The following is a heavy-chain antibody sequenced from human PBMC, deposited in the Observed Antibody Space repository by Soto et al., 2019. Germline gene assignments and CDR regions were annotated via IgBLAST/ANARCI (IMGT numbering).Heavy chain of an antibody. CDR3: ARPYCSGGSCPTRESYFDY. D-gene: IGHD2-15*01. CDR2: IIPIFGTA. J-gene: IGHJ4*02. V-gene: IGHV1-69*01. CDR1: GGTFSSYA. Sequence: QVQLVQSGAEVKKPGSSVKVSCKASGGTFSSYAISWVRQAPGQGLEWMGGIIPIFGTANYAQKFQGRVTITADESTSPAYMELSSLRSEDTAVYYCARPYCSGGSCPTRESYFDYWGQGTLVTVSS.